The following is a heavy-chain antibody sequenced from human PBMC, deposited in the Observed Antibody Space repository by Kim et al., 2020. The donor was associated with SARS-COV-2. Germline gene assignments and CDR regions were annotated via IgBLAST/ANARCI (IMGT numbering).Heavy chain of an antibody. D-gene: IGHD3-10*01. Sequence: GGSLRLSCAASGFTFSSYAMHWVRQAPGKGLEWVAVISYDGSNKYYADSVKGRFTISRDNSKNTLYLQMNSLRAEDTAVYYCARAGGSGSYSTFDYWGQGTLVTVSS. V-gene: IGHV3-30*04. CDR1: GFTFSSYA. CDR2: ISYDGSNK. CDR3: ARAGGSGSYSTFDY. J-gene: IGHJ4*02.